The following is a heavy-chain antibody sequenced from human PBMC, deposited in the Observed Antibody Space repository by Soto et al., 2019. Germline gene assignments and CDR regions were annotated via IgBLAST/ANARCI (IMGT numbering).Heavy chain of an antibody. D-gene: IGHD1-1*01. Sequence: TLSLTCAVYAGSFSHYYWSWIRQSPGKGLEWIGKIKHSGTTYYNPSLKSRLTISVDTSKNHFSLRLTSVTAADTAVYYCARDLWVEPELYYYGMDVWGQGTTVTVSS. CDR2: IKHSGTT. CDR1: AGSFSHYY. CDR3: ARDLWVEPELYYYGMDV. J-gene: IGHJ6*02. V-gene: IGHV4-34*09.